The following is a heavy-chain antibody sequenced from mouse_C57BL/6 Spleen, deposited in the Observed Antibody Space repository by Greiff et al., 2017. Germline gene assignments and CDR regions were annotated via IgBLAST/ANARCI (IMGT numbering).Heavy chain of an antibody. Sequence: EVKLVESGEGLVKPGGSLKLSCAASGFTFSSYAMSWVRQTPEKRLEWVAYISSGGDYIYYADTVKGRFTISRDNARNTLYLQMSSLKSEDTAMYYCTRVDYYGGLFDCWGKGTTLTVSS. J-gene: IGHJ2*01. CDR3: TRVDYYGGLFDC. V-gene: IGHV5-9-1*02. D-gene: IGHD1-1*01. CDR2: ISSGGDYI. CDR1: GFTFSSYA.